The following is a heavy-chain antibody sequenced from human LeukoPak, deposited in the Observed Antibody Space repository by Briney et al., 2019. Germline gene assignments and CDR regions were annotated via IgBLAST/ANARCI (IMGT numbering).Heavy chain of an antibody. CDR2: IYYSGST. CDR3: ARQPPYYYGLDV. Sequence: SETLSLTCTVSGGSISSDAYRWGWIRQPPGKGLEWIGNIYYSGSTYYNPSLKSRLTISVDTSKNQFSLKLSSVTAADTAVYYCARQPPYYYGLDVWGQGTTVTVSS. CDR1: GGSISSDAYR. V-gene: IGHV4-39*01. J-gene: IGHJ6*02.